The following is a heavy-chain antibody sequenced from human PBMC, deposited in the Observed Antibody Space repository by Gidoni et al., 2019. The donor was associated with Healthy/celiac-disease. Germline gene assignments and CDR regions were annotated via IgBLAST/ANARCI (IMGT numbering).Heavy chain of an antibody. V-gene: IGHV3-9*01. CDR1: GLTFDDYA. Sequence: EVQLVESGGGLVQPGRSLRLSCAASGLTFDDYAMHWVWQAPGKGLEWVSGISWNSGSIGYADSVKGRFTISRDNAKNSLYLQMNSLRAEDTALYYCAKAAVGAFFDYWGQGTLVTVSS. CDR2: ISWNSGSI. CDR3: AKAAVGAFFDY. D-gene: IGHD1-26*01. J-gene: IGHJ4*02.